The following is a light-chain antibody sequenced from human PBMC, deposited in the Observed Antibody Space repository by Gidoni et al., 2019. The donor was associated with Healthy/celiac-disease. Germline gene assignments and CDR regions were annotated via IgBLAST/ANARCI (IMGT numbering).Light chain of an antibody. J-gene: IGKJ4*01. CDR3: QQYNNWPRSLT. CDR1: QSVSSN. V-gene: IGKV3-15*01. Sequence: ELVMTHSPATLSVSPGERATLSCRASQSVSSNLAWYQQKPGQAPRPLIYGESTRATGIPARFSGSGSGTEFTLTISSLQSEDFAVYYCQQYNNWPRSLTFGGXTKVEIK. CDR2: GES.